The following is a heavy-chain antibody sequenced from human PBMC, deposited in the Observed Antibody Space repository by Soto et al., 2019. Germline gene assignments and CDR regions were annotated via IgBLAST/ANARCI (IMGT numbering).Heavy chain of an antibody. CDR1: GFTFSRYN. V-gene: IGHV3-33*01. D-gene: IGHD2-15*01. CDR2: IWNEGRNK. J-gene: IGHJ6*02. CDR3: ARSDPELHCSGGTCHEYGLDV. Sequence: QVQLVESGGGVVQPGRSLRLSCGASGFTFSRYNMHWVRQAPGKGLEWVAVIWNEGRNKNYVDSVKGRFTISSDNSKNSLYVHMNRLRADDTAVYYCARSDPELHCSGGTCHEYGLDVWGQGTTVTVSS.